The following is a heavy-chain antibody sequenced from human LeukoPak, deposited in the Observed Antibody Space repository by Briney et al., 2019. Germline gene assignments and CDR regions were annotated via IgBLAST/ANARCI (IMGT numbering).Heavy chain of an antibody. CDR1: GYTFTSYG. CDR3: ARGDRGGWYYDSSGYFNYFDY. Sequence: GASVKVSCKASGYTFTSYGISWVRQAPGQGLEWMAWISAYNGNTNYAQKLQGRVTMTTDTSTSTAYMELRSLRSDDTAVYYCARGDRGGWYYDSSGYFNYFDYWGQGTLVTVSS. V-gene: IGHV1-18*01. J-gene: IGHJ4*02. D-gene: IGHD3-22*01. CDR2: ISAYNGNT.